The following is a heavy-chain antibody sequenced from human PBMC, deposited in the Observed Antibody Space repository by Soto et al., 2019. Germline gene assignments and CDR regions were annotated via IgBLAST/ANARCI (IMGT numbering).Heavy chain of an antibody. CDR2: ISRSSSST. Sequence: EVQLVESGGGLVQPGGSLRLSCAASGFTFSDYSMNWVRQPPGKGLEWVSYISRSSSSTYYADSVKGRFTISRDNAQNSLYLQMNTLRDEQTAVYYCARGLYAALAPPVDVWGQGTTVTF. CDR3: ARGLYAALAPPVDV. V-gene: IGHV3-48*02. J-gene: IGHJ6*02. D-gene: IGHD6-19*01. CDR1: GFTFSDYS.